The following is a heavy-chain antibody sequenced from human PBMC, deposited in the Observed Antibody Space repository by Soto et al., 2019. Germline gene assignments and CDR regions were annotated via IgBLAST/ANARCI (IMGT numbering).Heavy chain of an antibody. CDR1: GFTFSEST. V-gene: IGHV3-64D*06. D-gene: IGHD2-15*01. CDR3: VKQAHGLDGVAFDY. CDR2: VSTSGRST. J-gene: IGHJ4*01. Sequence: GGSLRLSCSASGFTFSESTIYWVRQVPGKGLEAISAVSTSGRSTYYADSVKDRFRISRDNSKNTIYLQMGSLRPEDTARYYCVKQAHGLDGVAFDYWGRGTQVTVSS.